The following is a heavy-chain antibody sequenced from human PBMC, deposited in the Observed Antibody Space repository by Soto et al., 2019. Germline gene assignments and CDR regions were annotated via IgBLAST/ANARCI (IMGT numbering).Heavy chain of an antibody. D-gene: IGHD3-10*01. CDR3: PKDSPFSGTGRLAFDY. CDR1: GFTFSGYA. J-gene: IGHJ4*02. Sequence: EVQLLESGGALVQPGGSLRLSCAASGFTFSGYAMTWVRQAPGKGLEWVSSTGGSGVATYYADSVTGRFTISRDNSKNTLYLQMDSLRAEDTAVYYCPKDSPFSGTGRLAFDYWGQGTLVTVSS. V-gene: IGHV3-23*01. CDR2: TGGSGVAT.